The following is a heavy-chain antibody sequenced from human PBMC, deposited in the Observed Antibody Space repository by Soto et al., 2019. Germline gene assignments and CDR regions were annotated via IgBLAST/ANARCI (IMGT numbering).Heavy chain of an antibody. CDR2: ISGSTVRT. J-gene: IGHJ4*02. Sequence: GGSLRPSCSAPGFTFGGHCMHWVPQAPGEGLERVSGISGSTVRTYYADSVKGRFTISRDNSKNTLFLQMNSLRAEDTAIYYCAKVRYSGTYWDSWGQGALVTVSS. CDR1: GFTFGGHC. V-gene: IGHV3-23*01. CDR3: AKVRYSGTYWDS. D-gene: IGHD5-12*01.